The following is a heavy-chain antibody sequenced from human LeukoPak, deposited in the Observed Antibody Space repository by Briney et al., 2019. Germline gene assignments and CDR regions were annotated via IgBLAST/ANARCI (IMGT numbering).Heavy chain of an antibody. CDR2: IYYSGST. Sequence: SETLSLTCTVSGGSISSSSYYWGWIRQPPRKGLEWIGSIYYSGSTYYNPSLKSRVTISVDTSKNQFSLKLSSVTAADTAVYYCARDWSAEYFQHWGQGTLVTVSS. CDR3: ARDWSAEYFQH. D-gene: IGHD3-3*01. CDR1: GGSISSSSYY. V-gene: IGHV4-39*07. J-gene: IGHJ1*01.